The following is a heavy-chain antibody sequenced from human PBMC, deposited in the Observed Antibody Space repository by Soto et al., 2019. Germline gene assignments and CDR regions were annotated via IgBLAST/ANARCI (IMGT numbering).Heavy chain of an antibody. D-gene: IGHD3-16*01. J-gene: IGHJ4*02. CDR1: GGSISSGGYY. Sequence: QVQLQESGPGLVKPSQTLSLTCTVSGGSISSGGYYWSWIRQHPGKGLEWIGYIYYSGSTYYNPSLQSRVTIPVDTSKNQFYLKLSYVTAADTAVYYCARDPFLITFGGVIWGQGTLVTVSS. V-gene: IGHV4-31*03. CDR3: ARDPFLITFGGVI. CDR2: IYYSGST.